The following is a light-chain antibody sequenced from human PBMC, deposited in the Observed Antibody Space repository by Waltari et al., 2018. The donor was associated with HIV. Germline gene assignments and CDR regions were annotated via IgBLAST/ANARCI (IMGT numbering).Light chain of an antibody. Sequence: QSALTQPPSVSGSPGQSVTISCAGTNSDIGGYDRVSWYQQPPGTAPPLLSYEVTNRPSGVPGRFSASKSGTTASLTISGLQAGDEGDYYCSSYSATNTVVFGGGTKLTVL. V-gene: IGLV2-18*02. CDR1: NSDIGGYDR. J-gene: IGLJ2*01. CDR3: SSYSATNTVV. CDR2: EVT.